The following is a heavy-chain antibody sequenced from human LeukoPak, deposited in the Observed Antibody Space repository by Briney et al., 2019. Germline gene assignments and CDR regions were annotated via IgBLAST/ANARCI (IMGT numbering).Heavy chain of an antibody. CDR2: ISSSSSTI. V-gene: IGHV3-48*01. CDR3: AGALGYSGYGYYFDY. CDR1: GFTFSSYS. D-gene: IGHD5-12*01. J-gene: IGHJ4*02. Sequence: GGSLRLSCAASGFTFSSYSMNWVRQAPGKGLEWVSYISSSSSTIYYADSVKGRFTISRDNAKNSLYLQMNSLRAEDTAVYYCAGALGYSGYGYYFDYWGQGTLVTVSS.